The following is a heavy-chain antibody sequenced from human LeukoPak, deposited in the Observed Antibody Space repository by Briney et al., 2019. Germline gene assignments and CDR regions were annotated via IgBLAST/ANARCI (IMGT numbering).Heavy chain of an antibody. V-gene: IGHV3-48*01. CDR3: ARDSRIAARLFDY. CDR1: GFTFSTYS. J-gene: IGHJ4*02. D-gene: IGHD6-6*01. Sequence: AGGSLRLSCAASGFTFSTYSMNWVRQAPGKGLEWVSYISSSTGTIYYADSVKGRFTISRDNAKNSLHLQMNSLRADDTAVYYCARDSRIAARLFDYWGQGTLVTVSS. CDR2: ISSSTGTI.